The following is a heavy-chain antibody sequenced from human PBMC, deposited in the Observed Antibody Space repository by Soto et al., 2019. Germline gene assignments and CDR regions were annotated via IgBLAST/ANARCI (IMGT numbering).Heavy chain of an antibody. CDR2: MNPNSGNT. J-gene: IGHJ4*02. CDR3: ARVAFRYGSGSYLLSY. Sequence: QVQLVQSGAEVKKPGASVKVSCKASGYTFTSYDINWVRQATGQGLEWMGWMNPNSGNTGYAQKFQGRVTMTRNTSISTAYMELSRLRSEDTAVYYSARVAFRYGSGSYLLSYWGQGTLVPVSS. V-gene: IGHV1-8*01. CDR1: GYTFTSYD. D-gene: IGHD3-10*01.